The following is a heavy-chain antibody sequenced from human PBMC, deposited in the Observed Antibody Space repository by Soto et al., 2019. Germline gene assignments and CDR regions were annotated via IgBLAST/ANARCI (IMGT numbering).Heavy chain of an antibody. Sequence: ASVKVSCKSSGYTYIYYYLHWVRQPPGQGLEGRRGINPHSGDTYYAEKCQGRVTMTKDTSNTPVFFDLSRLTSDDPALYFRSRQGKSYLSPRDSCGMDVWGQGTAVTVSS. CDR2: INPHSGDT. CDR3: SRQGKSYLSPRDSCGMDV. D-gene: IGHD2-21*02. CDR1: GYTYIYYY. V-gene: IGHV1-2*02. J-gene: IGHJ6*02.